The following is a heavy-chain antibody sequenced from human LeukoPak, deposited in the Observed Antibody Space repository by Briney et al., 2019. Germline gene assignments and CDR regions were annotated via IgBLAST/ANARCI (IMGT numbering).Heavy chain of an antibody. D-gene: IGHD3-9*01. CDR1: GGSISRTSYY. V-gene: IGHV4-39*01. J-gene: IGHJ5*02. CDR2: IFYTGST. CDR3: VTGYYLAPDNWFDP. Sequence: SETLSLTCIVSGGSISRTSYYWGWIRQPPGKGLEWIGSIFYTGSTYYNPSLKSRVTLSVGTSNNQFSLRLTSVTAADTAMYYCVTGYYLAPDNWFDPWGQGTLVTVSS.